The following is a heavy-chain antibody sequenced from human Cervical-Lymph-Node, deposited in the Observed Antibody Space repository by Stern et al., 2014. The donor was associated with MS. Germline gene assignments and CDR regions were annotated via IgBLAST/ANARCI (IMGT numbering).Heavy chain of an antibody. J-gene: IGHJ4*02. CDR3: ASWTVTTGFAY. CDR1: GFTFSRYD. Sequence: EVQLVESGGGLVQPGGSLRLSCAASGFTFSRYDMHWVRQATGTGLECGSAVGTAVDTYYADSVKCRFTISRENAKNSFFLQMNSLRAGDTAVYYCASWTVTTGFAYWGQGTLVTVSS. V-gene: IGHV3-13*01. CDR2: VGTAVDT. D-gene: IGHD4-17*01.